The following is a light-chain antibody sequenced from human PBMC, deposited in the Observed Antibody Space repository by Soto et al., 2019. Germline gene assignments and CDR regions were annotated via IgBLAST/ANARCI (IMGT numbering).Light chain of an antibody. CDR1: QDVGTNY. Sequence: EIVLTQSPGTLSLSPGEGATLSCRSSQDVGTNYLAWYQQKPGQAPRLLIFGASSRASGVPGRFSGSGSGTDFTLTTSRLEPEDSAVYYCQQFINSPYMYIFGQGTKLEI. CDR3: QQFINSPYMYI. CDR2: GAS. V-gene: IGKV3-20*01. J-gene: IGKJ2*01.